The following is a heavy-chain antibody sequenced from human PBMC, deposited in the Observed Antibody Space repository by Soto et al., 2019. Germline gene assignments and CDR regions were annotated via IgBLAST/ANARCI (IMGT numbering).Heavy chain of an antibody. Sequence: PSETLSLTCTVSGGSINNHYWSWIRQPPGKGLEWIGYIYYSGSTNYNPSLKSRVTISVDTSKNQFSLKLSSVTAADTAVYYCARSTVTVYFDYWGQGTLVTVSS. J-gene: IGHJ4*02. CDR1: GGSINNHY. D-gene: IGHD4-17*01. V-gene: IGHV4-59*08. CDR3: ARSTVTVYFDY. CDR2: IYYSGST.